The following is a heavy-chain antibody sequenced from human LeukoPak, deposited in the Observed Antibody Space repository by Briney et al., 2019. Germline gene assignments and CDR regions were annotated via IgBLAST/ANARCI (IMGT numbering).Heavy chain of an antibody. J-gene: IGHJ4*02. V-gene: IGHV3-30*18. CDR2: ISNDGSNK. CDR1: GXTFSSYG. D-gene: IGHD1-7*01. Sequence: SGGSLRLSCAASGXTFSSYGMHWVRQAPGKGLEWVAGISNDGSNKHYADSVKGRFTISRDNSKNTLYLQMNSLRAEDTAVYYCAKDLTGVNYCLDQWGQGTLVTVSS. CDR3: AKDLTGVNYCLDQ.